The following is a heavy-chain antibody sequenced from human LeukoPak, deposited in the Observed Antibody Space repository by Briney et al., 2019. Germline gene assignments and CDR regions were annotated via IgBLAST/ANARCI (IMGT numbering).Heavy chain of an antibody. D-gene: IGHD6-6*01. CDR1: GFTFSSYN. V-gene: IGHV3-21*01. Sequence: GGSLRLSCAASGFTFSSYNMNWVRQAPGKGLEWVASISSSSNYIYYVDSVKGRFTISRDNAKNSLYLQMNSLRAEDTAVYYCARELGFSSSSRGSRYYFDYWGQGTLVTVSS. CDR2: ISSSSNYI. CDR3: ARELGFSSSSRGSRYYFDY. J-gene: IGHJ4*02.